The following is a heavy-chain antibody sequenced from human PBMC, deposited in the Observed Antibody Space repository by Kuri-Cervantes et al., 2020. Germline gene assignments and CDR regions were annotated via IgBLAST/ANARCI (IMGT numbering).Heavy chain of an antibody. Sequence: GESLKISCAVSGFTFSSYSMNWVRQAPGKGLEWVSYISSSSSTIYYADSVKGRFTISRDNAKNSLYLQMNSLRAEDTAVYYCARDQNPYYDILTGYKQTYYYYGMDVWGQGTTVTVSS. CDR1: GFTFSSYS. CDR2: ISSSSSTI. CDR3: ARDQNPYYDILTGYKQTYYYYGMDV. J-gene: IGHJ6*02. D-gene: IGHD3-9*01. V-gene: IGHV3-48*01.